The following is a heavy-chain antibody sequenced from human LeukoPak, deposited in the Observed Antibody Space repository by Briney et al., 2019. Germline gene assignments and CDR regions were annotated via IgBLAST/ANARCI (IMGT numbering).Heavy chain of an antibody. D-gene: IGHD3-9*01. CDR3: ATYYDILSGYTFDY. V-gene: IGHV4-4*02. CDR2: IHDTGST. CDR1: GGSISRSSW. J-gene: IGHJ4*02. Sequence: SETLSLTCTVSGGSISRSSWWSWVRQPPGKGLEWIGEIHDTGSTNYNPPLKSRVTMSLDKSKNQFSLNLNSVTAADTAVYYCATYYDILSGYTFDYWGQGTLVAVSS.